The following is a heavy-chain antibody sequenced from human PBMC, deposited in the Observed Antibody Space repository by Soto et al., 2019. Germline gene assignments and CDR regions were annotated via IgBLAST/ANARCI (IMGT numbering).Heavy chain of an antibody. J-gene: IGHJ6*02. CDR3: AKVASETPYDILTGYPMDV. V-gene: IGHV3-30*18. D-gene: IGHD3-9*01. CDR2: ISYDGSNK. CDR1: GFTFSSYG. Sequence: GGSLRLSCAASGFTFSSYGMHWVRQAPGKGLEWVAVISYDGSNKYYADSVKGRFTISRDNSKNTLYLQMNSLRAEDTAVYYCAKVASETPYDILTGYPMDVWGQGTKVTVSS.